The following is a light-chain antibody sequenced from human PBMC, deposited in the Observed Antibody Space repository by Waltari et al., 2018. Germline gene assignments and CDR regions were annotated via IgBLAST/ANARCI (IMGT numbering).Light chain of an antibody. CDR2: KVF. CDR3: MQATQWPLT. V-gene: IGKV2-30*02. CDR1: PSLVHSDGKTY. J-gene: IGKJ1*01. Sequence: DVVMTQSPLSLPVTLGQPATISCRSSPSLVHSDGKTYLNWFQQRPGQSPRRLIYKVFNRDSGVPERFSGSGSGTDFTLTISRVEAEDVGTYYCMQATQWPLTFGQGTKVEIK.